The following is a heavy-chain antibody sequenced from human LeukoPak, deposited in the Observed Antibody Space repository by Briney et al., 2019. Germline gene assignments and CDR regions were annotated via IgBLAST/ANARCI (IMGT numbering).Heavy chain of an antibody. CDR1: SGSISSYY. CDR2: IYTSGST. CDR3: ARVWVVAATCWFDP. D-gene: IGHD2-15*01. Sequence: SETLSLTCTVSSGSISSYYWSWIRQPAGKGLEWIGRIYTSGSTNYNPSLKSRVTMSVDTSKNQFSLKLSSVTAADTAVYYCARVWVVAATCWFDPWGQGTLVTVSS. V-gene: IGHV4-4*07. J-gene: IGHJ5*02.